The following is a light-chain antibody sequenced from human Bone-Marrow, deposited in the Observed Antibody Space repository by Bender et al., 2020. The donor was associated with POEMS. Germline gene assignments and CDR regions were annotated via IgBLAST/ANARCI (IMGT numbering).Light chain of an antibody. V-gene: IGLV2-11*01. J-gene: IGLJ2*01. CDR2: DVS. Sequence: QSVLTQPPSASGTPGQSVTISCTGTSSDVGGYNYVSWYQQHPGKALKLMIYDVSNRPSGVSNRFSGSKSGNTASLTISGLQAEDEADYYCCSYAGSYVIFGGGTKLTV. CDR1: SSDVGGYNY. CDR3: CSYAGSYVI.